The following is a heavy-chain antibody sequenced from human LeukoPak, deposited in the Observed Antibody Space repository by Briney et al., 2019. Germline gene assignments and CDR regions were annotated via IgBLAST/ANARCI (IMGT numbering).Heavy chain of an antibody. CDR2: IRYDERNK. CDR1: GFTFSSYG. J-gene: IGHJ4*02. CDR3: AKDVKAYSYGSAFDY. Sequence: PGGSLRLSCAASGFTFSSYGMHWVRQAPGKGLEWVAFIRYDERNKYYADSAKGRFTISRDNSKNTLYLQMNSLRAEDTAFYYCAKDVKAYSYGSAFDYWGQGTLVTVSS. V-gene: IGHV3-30*02. D-gene: IGHD5-18*01.